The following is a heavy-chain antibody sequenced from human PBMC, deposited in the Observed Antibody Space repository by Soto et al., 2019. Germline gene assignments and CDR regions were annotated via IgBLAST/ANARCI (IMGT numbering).Heavy chain of an antibody. V-gene: IGHV3-23*01. CDR2: ILHDETP. CDR1: GFTFSTYA. J-gene: IGHJ4*02. Sequence: TGWSLRLSCAASGFTFSTYAMTWVRQAPGRGLEWVSTILHDETPFYTDSVKGRFTISRDNVRGTLYLQMNGLTVEDAALYFCAKDLFPTSSQRFFFESWGQGSLVTVSS. D-gene: IGHD2-21*01. CDR3: AKDLFPTSSQRFFFES.